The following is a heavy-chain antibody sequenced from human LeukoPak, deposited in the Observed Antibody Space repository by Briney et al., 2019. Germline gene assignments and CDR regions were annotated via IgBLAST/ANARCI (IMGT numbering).Heavy chain of an antibody. CDR3: ARDLAWSKQSLDAFDI. D-gene: IGHD1/OR15-1a*01. J-gene: IGHJ3*02. CDR1: GYTFITYG. V-gene: IGHV1-18*01. CDR2: ISAYNGNT. Sequence: ASVKVSCKASGYTFITYGISWVRQAPGQGLEWMGWISAYNGNTNYAQNLQGRVTMTTDTSTNSAYMELRSLRSDDTAVYYCARDLAWSKQSLDAFDIWGQGTMVTVSS.